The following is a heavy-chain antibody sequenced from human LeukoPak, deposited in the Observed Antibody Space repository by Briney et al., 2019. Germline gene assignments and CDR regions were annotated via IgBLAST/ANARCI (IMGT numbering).Heavy chain of an antibody. J-gene: IGHJ5*02. CDR1: GGSISSYY. CDR3: ARYGPAGNSAGEINNWFDP. CDR2: IYYSGST. D-gene: IGHD1-7*01. Sequence: PSETLSLTCTVSGGSISSYYWSWIRQPPGKGLEWIGYIYYSGSTNYNPSLKSRVTISVDTSKNQFSLKLSSVTAADTAVYYCARYGPAGNSAGEINNWFDPWGQGTLVTVSS. V-gene: IGHV4-59*01.